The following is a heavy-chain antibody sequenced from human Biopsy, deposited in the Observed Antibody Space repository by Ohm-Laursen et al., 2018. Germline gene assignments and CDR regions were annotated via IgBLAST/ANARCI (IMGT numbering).Heavy chain of an antibody. Sequence: GTLSFTCCVSGGSIISYYWTWIRQPPGKGLEWIGHVYNGGITNYNPSLKSRVTISKDTSKNQVSLQVNSVTAADTAVYYCARTPRDSFWSGSYKRGLWFDPWGQGTLVIVSS. CDR3: ARTPRDSFWSGSYKRGLWFDP. CDR1: GGSIISYY. CDR2: VYNGGIT. V-gene: IGHV4-59*01. J-gene: IGHJ5*02. D-gene: IGHD3-3*01.